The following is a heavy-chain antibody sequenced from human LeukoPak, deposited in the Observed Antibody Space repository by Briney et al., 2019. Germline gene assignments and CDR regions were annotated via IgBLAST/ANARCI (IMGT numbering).Heavy chain of an antibody. CDR2: IYSGGST. J-gene: IGHJ4*02. CDR3: ARDGSGWYLDY. CDR1: GFTVSSNY. V-gene: IGHV3-53*01. D-gene: IGHD6-19*01. Sequence: PGGSLRLSCAASGFTVSSNYMSWVRQAPGKGLEWVSVIYSGGSTYYADSVKGRFTISRDNSKNTLYLQMNSLRAEDTAVYYCARDGSGWYLDYWGQGTLVTVSS.